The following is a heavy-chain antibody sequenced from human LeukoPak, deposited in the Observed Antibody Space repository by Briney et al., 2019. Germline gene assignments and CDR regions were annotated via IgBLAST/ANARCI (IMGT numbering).Heavy chain of an antibody. D-gene: IGHD6-13*01. CDR1: GFTFSSYG. V-gene: IGHV3-30*18. J-gene: IGHJ4*02. CDR2: ISYDGSNK. Sequence: GGSLRLSCAASGFTFSSYGMHWVRQAPGKGLEWVAVISYDGSNKYYADSVKGRFTISRDNSKNTLYLQMNSLRAEDTAVYYCAKALRGGPIAAAGTTLDYWGQGTLVTVSS. CDR3: AKALRGGPIAAAGTTLDY.